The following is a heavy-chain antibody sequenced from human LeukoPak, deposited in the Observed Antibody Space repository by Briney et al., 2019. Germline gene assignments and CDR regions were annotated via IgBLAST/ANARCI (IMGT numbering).Heavy chain of an antibody. D-gene: IGHD2-2*01. J-gene: IGHJ4*02. CDR3: AREPGCCSSTSCYARTYYFDY. V-gene: IGHV4-61*01. Sequence: PSGTLSLTCTVSGGSVSSGSYYWSWIRQPPGKGLEWIGYIYYSGSTNYNPSLKSRVTISVDTSKNQFSLKLSSVTAADTAVYYCAREPGCCSSTSCYARTYYFDYWGQGTLVTVSS. CDR2: IYYSGST. CDR1: GGSVSSGSYY.